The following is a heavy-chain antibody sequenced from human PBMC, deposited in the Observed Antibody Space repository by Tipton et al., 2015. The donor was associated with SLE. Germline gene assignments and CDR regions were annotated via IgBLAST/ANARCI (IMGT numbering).Heavy chain of an antibody. V-gene: IGHV4-31*03. CDR3: ARGWWFTNGPTDWIDP. CDR2: IYSNGDT. D-gene: IGHD2-8*01. J-gene: IGHJ5*02. Sequence: TLSLTCSVSGASISRGEHYWSWARQLPGKGLEWIGYIYSNGDTYYNPSLKSRLTMSVDPSENQLSLKLSSVTAADTAVYFCARGWWFTNGPTDWIDPWGQGTLVTVSS. CDR1: GASISRGEHY.